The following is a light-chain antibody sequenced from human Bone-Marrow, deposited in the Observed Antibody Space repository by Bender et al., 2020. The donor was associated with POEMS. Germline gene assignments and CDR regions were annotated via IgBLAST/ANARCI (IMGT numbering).Light chain of an antibody. CDR1: NLEKRH. CDR2: EDI. CDR3: QAWDSSTADYV. Sequence: SYDLTQPPSVSVSPGQTAHVTCSGDNLEKRHVYWYQQRPGQSPVLVMFEDIKRPSGIPERFSGSNSGNTATLTISGTQAMDEADYYCQAWDSSTADYVFGTGTKVTVL. V-gene: IGLV3-1*01. J-gene: IGLJ1*01.